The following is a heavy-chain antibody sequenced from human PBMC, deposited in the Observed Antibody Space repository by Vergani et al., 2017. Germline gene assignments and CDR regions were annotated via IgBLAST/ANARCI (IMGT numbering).Heavy chain of an antibody. J-gene: IGHJ5*02. CDR2: INQDGSEK. V-gene: IGHV3-7*01. CDR1: GFTVSSNE. CDR3: ARINYYGSSGYSLTRWHNWFDP. D-gene: IGHD3-22*01. Sequence: EVQLVESRGVLVQPGGSLRLSCAASGFTVSSNEMSWVRQAPGKGLEWVSNINQDGSEKYYVDSVKGRFTISRDNAKNSLYLQMNSLRAEDTALYYCARINYYGSSGYSLTRWHNWFDPWGQGTLITFSS.